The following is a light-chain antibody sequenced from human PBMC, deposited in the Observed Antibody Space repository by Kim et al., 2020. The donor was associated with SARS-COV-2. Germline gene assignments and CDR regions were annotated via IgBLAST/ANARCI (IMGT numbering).Light chain of an antibody. CDR2: GKN. CDR1: SLRSYY. J-gene: IGLJ1*01. CDR3: NSRDSSGNHFYV. Sequence: SSELTQDPAVSVALGQTVRITCQGDSLRSYYASWYQQKPGQAPVLVIYGKNNRPSGIPDRFSGSSSGNTASLTITGAQAEDEADYYCNSRDSSGNHFYVFGTGTRSPS. V-gene: IGLV3-19*01.